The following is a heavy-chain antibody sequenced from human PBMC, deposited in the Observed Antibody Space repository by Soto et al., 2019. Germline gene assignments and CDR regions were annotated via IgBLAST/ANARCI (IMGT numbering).Heavy chain of an antibody. Sequence: SETLSLTCTVSGGSISSSSYYWGWIRQPPGKGLEWIGSIYYSGSTYYNPSLKSRVTISVDTSKNQFSLKLSSVTAADTAVYYCARHDENGDYYYYGMDVWGQGTTVTVSS. CDR3: ARHDENGDYYYYGMDV. J-gene: IGHJ6*02. CDR2: IYYSGST. CDR1: GGSISSSSYY. V-gene: IGHV4-39*01. D-gene: IGHD4-17*01.